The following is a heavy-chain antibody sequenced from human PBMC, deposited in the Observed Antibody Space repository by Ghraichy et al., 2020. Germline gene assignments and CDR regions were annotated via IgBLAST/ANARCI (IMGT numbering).Heavy chain of an antibody. D-gene: IGHD3-16*01. Sequence: GDSLNISCVASGFTFSSYWMSWVRQAPGKGLEWVANIKQDGSKIYYVDSVKGRFIISRDNAKNSLYLQMNSLRAEDTAVYYCARDQGDFAMALYYYGMDVWGQGTTVTVSS. CDR1: GFTFSSYW. J-gene: IGHJ6*02. CDR3: ARDQGDFAMALYYYGMDV. CDR2: IKQDGSKI. V-gene: IGHV3-7*01.